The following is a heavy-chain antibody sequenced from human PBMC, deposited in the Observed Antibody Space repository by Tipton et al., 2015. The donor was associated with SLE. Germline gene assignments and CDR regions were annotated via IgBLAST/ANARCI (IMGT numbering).Heavy chain of an antibody. J-gene: IGHJ6*03. CDR3: AREGVHFWSGSSYYYYYYMDV. Sequence: GLVKPSETLSLTCTVSSGSIGSYYWSWIRQPPGKGLEWIGYVDYSGTTNNNPSLKSRVTISVDTTKNQLPLKLSSVTAADTAVYYCAREGVHFWSGSSYYYYYYMDVWGKGTTVTVSS. CDR2: VDYSGTT. V-gene: IGHV4-59*12. D-gene: IGHD3-3*02. CDR1: SGSIGSYY.